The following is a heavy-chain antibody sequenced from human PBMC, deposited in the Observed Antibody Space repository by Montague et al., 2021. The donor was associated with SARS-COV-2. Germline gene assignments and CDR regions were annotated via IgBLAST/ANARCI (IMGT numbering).Heavy chain of an antibody. CDR3: ARDLFYIRNYYYYYGMDV. D-gene: IGHD2/OR15-2a*01. CDR1: GFTFTTYA. Sequence: SLRLSCAASGFTFTTYAMHWVRRAPGKGLEWMAVISNDGTKIYYADSVKGRFTISRDNSKNTLYLQLNRLRAEDTALYHCARDLFYIRNYYYYYGMDVWGQGTTVTVSS. J-gene: IGHJ6*02. CDR2: ISNDGTKI. V-gene: IGHV3-30*04.